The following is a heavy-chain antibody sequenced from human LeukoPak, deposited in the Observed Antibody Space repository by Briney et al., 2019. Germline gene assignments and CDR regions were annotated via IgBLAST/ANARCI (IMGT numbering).Heavy chain of an antibody. CDR1: GYTFTSYS. CDR2: INPRGGST. V-gene: IGHV1-46*01. D-gene: IGHD3-22*01. CDR3: ARAPNDTCGYTSFQH. Sequence: ASVKVSCKASGYTFTSYSMHWVRHVPGQGIEWMGIINPRGGSTSYAQKFQGRVTMTRVTSTSTVYMELSSLISYDTAVYYCARAPNDTCGYTSFQHWGQGTLVTFSS. J-gene: IGHJ1*01.